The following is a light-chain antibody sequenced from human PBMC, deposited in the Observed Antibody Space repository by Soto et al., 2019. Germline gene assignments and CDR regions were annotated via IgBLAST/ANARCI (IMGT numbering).Light chain of an antibody. Sequence: DIQMTQSPSTLSASVGDRVAITCRASQTISNWLAWYQHRPGKAPKLLIYEASTLETGVPPRFSGSASGREFNPTISSLQPDDYSNYYCQQYNGTFGKGTKVEI. CDR1: QTISNW. CDR2: EAS. CDR3: QQYNGT. V-gene: IGKV1-5*03. J-gene: IGKJ1*01.